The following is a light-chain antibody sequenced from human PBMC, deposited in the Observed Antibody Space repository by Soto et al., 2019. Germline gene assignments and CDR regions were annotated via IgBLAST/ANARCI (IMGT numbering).Light chain of an antibody. Sequence: DIQMTQSPSSLSASVGDRVTITCRASQSISNDLNWYQHKPGTAPKLLIYAMSSVQGGVPSRFSGSGSGTDFTLTISSLQPEDFATYFCQQSHNTPFTFGPGTKVDIK. CDR2: AMS. V-gene: IGKV1-39*01. J-gene: IGKJ3*01. CDR1: QSISND. CDR3: QQSHNTPFT.